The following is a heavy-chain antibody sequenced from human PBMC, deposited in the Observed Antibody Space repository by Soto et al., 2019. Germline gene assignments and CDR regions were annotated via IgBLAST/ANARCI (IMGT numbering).Heavy chain of an antibody. CDR3: ASACSSTSGYVRDDACVI. Sequence: QVQLQESGPGLVKPSQTLSLTCTVSGGSISSGGYYWSWIRQHPGKGLEWIGYIYYSGSTYYNPSLKNRVTISVKTSKHQFSLELSSVTAADTAVYYCASACSSTSGYVRDDACVIWGQGTMVTVSS. CDR1: GGSISSGGYY. V-gene: IGHV4-31*03. J-gene: IGHJ3*02. CDR2: IYYSGST. D-gene: IGHD2-2*01.